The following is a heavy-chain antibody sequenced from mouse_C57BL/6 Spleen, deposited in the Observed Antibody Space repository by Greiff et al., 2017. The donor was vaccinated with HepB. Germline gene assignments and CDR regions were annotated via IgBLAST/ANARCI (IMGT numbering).Heavy chain of an antibody. CDR3: ARSRSTVAGDY. J-gene: IGHJ2*01. CDR1: GYAFTNYL. D-gene: IGHD1-1*01. V-gene: IGHV1-54*01. Sequence: VKLMESGAELVRPGPSVKVSCKASGYAFTNYLIEWVKQRPGQGLEWIGVINPGSGGTNNNEKFKGKATLTADKSSSTAYMQLSSLTSEDYAVYFCARSRSTVAGDYWGQGTTLTVSS. CDR2: INPGSGGT.